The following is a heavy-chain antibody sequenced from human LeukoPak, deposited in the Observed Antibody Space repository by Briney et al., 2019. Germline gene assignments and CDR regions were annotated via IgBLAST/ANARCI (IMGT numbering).Heavy chain of an antibody. CDR2: INHSGST. CDR1: GGPFSGYY. CDR3: ARGRGYYYDSSGYYHGTFDY. D-gene: IGHD3-22*01. J-gene: IGHJ4*02. Sequence: SETLSLTCAVYGGPFSGYYWSWIRQPPGKGLEWIGEINHSGSTNYNPSLKSRVTISVDTSKNQFSLKLSSVTAADTAVYYCARGRGYYYDSSGYYHGTFDYWGQGTLVTVSS. V-gene: IGHV4-34*01.